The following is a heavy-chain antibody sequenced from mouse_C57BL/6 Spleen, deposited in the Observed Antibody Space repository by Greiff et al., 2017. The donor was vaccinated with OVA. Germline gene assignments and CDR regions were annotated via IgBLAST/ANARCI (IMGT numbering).Heavy chain of an antibody. D-gene: IGHD3-2*02. CDR3: ARHEDVPYSSGYAFDY. Sequence: VQLQQSGAELVKPGASVKLSCKASGYTFTEYTIHWVKQRSGQGLEWIGWYYPGSGSIKYNEKFKDKATLTADKSSSTVYMELSRLTSEDSAVYFCARHEDVPYSSGYAFDYWGQGTTLTVSS. CDR1: GYTFTEYT. V-gene: IGHV1-62-2*01. CDR2: YYPGSGSI. J-gene: IGHJ2*01.